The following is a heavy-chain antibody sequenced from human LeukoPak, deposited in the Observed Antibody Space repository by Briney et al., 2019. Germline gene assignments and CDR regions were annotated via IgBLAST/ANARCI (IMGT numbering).Heavy chain of an antibody. J-gene: IGHJ6*03. Sequence: ASVKVSCKASGYIFTDYAIHWLRQAPGQRPEWMGWMNGGNGNTKYSQKFQGRITLIRDTSAATAYMELSSLRHDDLAVYYCARGRGTSGSNRDFYYYYYMDVWGKGTTVTVSS. CDR2: MNGGNGNT. V-gene: IGHV1-3*01. CDR1: GYIFTDYA. D-gene: IGHD2-15*01. CDR3: ARGRGTSGSNRDFYYYYYMDV.